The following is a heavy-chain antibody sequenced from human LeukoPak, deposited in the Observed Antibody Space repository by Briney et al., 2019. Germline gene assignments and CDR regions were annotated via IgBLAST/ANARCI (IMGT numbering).Heavy chain of an antibody. D-gene: IGHD6-19*01. CDR1: GYTFTSYD. J-gene: IGHJ6*03. CDR3: ARGEVAVAGTFRYYYYYMDV. Sequence: ASVKVSCKASGYTFTSYDINWVRQATGQGLEWMGWMNPNSGNTGYAQKFQGRVTITRNTSISTAYMELSSLRSEDTAVYHCARGEVAVAGTFRYYYYYMDVWGKGTTVTVSS. V-gene: IGHV1-8*03. CDR2: MNPNSGNT.